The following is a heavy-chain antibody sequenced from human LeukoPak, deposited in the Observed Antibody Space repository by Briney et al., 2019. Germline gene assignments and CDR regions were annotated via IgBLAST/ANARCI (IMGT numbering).Heavy chain of an antibody. J-gene: IGHJ4*02. V-gene: IGHV1-18*01. D-gene: IGHD2-15*01. CDR3: ARTCSGGSCYGIFVN. CDR1: GYTFTSYG. CDR2: ISAYNGNT. Sequence: GASVKVSCKASGYTFTSYGISWVRQAPGQGLEWMGWISAYNGNTNYAQKLQGRVTMTTDTSTSTAYMELRSLRSDDTAVYYCARTCSGGSCYGIFVNWGQGTLVTVSS.